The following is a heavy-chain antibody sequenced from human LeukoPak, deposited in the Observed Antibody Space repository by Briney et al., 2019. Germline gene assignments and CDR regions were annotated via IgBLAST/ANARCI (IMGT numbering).Heavy chain of an antibody. D-gene: IGHD5-24*01. V-gene: IGHV4-39*01. J-gene: IGHJ4*02. CDR1: GGSISSSSYY. CDR3: ARKRDGYNYFDY. CDR2: IYYSGST. Sequence: PSETLSLTCTVSGGSISSSSYYWGWIRQPPGKGLEWIGSIYYSGSTYYNPSLKSRVTISVDTSKNQFSLKLSSVTAADTAVYYCARKRDGYNYFDYWGQGTLVTVSS.